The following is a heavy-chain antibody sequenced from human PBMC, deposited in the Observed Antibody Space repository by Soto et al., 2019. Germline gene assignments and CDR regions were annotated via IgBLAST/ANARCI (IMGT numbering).Heavy chain of an antibody. V-gene: IGHV4-61*08. D-gene: IGHD2-8*02. CDR1: GGSISSGGYS. CDR2: IYYSGIT. J-gene: IGHJ4*02. Sequence: PSETLSLTCAVSGGSISSGGYSWSWIRQPPGRGLEWIGYIYYSGITDYNPSLKSRVTISVDTSKSQFSLKLSSVTAADTAVYYCARDKITGLFDYWGQGTLVTVSS. CDR3: ARDKITGLFDY.